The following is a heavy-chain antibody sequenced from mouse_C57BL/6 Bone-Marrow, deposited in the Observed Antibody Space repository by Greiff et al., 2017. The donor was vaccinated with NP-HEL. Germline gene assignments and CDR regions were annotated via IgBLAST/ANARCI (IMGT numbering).Heavy chain of an antibody. CDR1: GYTFTGYW. CDR3: SGCYYGSRGYYYD. CDR2: ILPGSGST. V-gene: IGHV1-9*01. D-gene: IGHD1-1*01. Sequence: QVQLQQSGAELMKPGASVKLSCKASGYTFTGYWIEWVKQRPGHGLEWIGEILPGSGSTNYNDKFKGKATFTADTSSNTAYMQLSSLTTEDSAIYYYSGCYYGSRGYYYDRGKGTTLTAAS. J-gene: IGHJ2*01.